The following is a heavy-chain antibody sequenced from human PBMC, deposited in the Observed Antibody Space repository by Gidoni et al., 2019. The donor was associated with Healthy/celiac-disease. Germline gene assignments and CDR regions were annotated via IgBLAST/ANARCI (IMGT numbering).Heavy chain of an antibody. J-gene: IGHJ3*02. D-gene: IGHD3-22*01. CDR2: IIPILGIA. Sequence: QVQLVQSGAEVKKPGSSVKVSCKASGGTFSSYAISWVRQAPGQGLEWMGRIIPILGIANDAQKFQGRVTITADKSTSTAYMELSSLRSEDTAVYYCARAMIVVADDAFDIWGQGTMVTVSS. V-gene: IGHV1-69*04. CDR3: ARAMIVVADDAFDI. CDR1: GGTFSSYA.